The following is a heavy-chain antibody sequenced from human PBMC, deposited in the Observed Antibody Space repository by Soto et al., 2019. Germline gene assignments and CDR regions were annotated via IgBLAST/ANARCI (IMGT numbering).Heavy chain of an antibody. CDR3: ARHKSGSDWLDP. Sequence: PSETLSLTCTVSGGSISDISYCWGWIRQPPGKGLQWIGCMFYSGATYCNPSLKNRVTPSVDTSNNEFSLKLVSVTAPDTAVYYCARHKSGSDWLDPWGQGTLVTVSS. J-gene: IGHJ5*02. D-gene: IGHD2-15*01. CDR1: GGSISDISYC. V-gene: IGHV4-39*01. CDR2: MFYSGAT.